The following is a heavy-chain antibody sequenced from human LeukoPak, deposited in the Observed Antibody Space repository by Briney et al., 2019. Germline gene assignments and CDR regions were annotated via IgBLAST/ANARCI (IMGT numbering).Heavy chain of an antibody. CDR1: GYSFTSYW. J-gene: IGHJ6*04. D-gene: IGHD3-10*01. V-gene: IGHV5-51*01. CDR3: AKTLFRDANYYYCGMDV. CDR2: IYPGDSDI. Sequence: GQPLKISCKGSGYSFTSYWIAWVRQLPGKGLEWMGIIYPGDSDIRYSPSFQAQVTISADKSISTLYLQWSSLKASDTAMYYCAKTLFRDANYYYCGMDVWGKGTPVTVSS.